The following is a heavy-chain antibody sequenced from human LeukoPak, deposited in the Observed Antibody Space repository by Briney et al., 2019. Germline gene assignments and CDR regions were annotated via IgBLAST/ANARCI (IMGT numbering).Heavy chain of an antibody. CDR1: GFTFDDYT. CDR3: ARGPYMDV. CDR2: ISWDGGST. Sequence: PGGSLRLSCAASGFTFDDYTMHWVRQAPGKGLEWVSLISWDGGSTYYADSVKGRFTISRDNSKNTLYLQMNSLRAEDTAVYYCARGPYMDVWGKGTTVTISS. V-gene: IGHV3-43*01. J-gene: IGHJ6*03.